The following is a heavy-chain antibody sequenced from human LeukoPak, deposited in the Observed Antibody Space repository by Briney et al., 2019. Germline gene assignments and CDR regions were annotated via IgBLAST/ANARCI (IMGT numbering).Heavy chain of an antibody. CDR3: ARDHNWGFDY. Sequence: PGGSLRLSCAASGFTFSAYSMNCVRQAPGKGLEWISYLSLSSDIIYYADSVKGRFTISGDKSKNSLYLQMNSLRDEDTAVYYCARDHNWGFDYWGQGTLVTVSS. D-gene: IGHD7-27*01. V-gene: IGHV3-48*02. J-gene: IGHJ4*02. CDR2: LSLSSDII. CDR1: GFTFSAYS.